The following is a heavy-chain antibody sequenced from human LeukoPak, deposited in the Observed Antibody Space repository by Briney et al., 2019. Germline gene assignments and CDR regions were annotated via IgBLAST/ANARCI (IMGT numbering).Heavy chain of an antibody. Sequence: GGSLRLSCAVSGFSFDDYAMHWVRQVPRKGLEWVSLISWDGGSTDYEDSVKGRFTISRDNSKNILYLQMSSLRLEDTAVYYCAKDLDYARSGGSFDVWGQGTMVTVSS. CDR1: GFSFDDYA. D-gene: IGHD4-17*01. V-gene: IGHV3-43D*03. CDR2: ISWDGGST. J-gene: IGHJ3*01. CDR3: AKDLDYARSGGSFDV.